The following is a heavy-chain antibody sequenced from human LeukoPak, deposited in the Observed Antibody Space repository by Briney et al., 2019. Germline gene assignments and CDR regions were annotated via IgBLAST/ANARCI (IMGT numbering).Heavy chain of an antibody. CDR1: GGSISSGDYY. D-gene: IGHD6-13*01. CDR3: ARVLSSSWYETYYYYGMGV. V-gene: IGHV4-30-4*01. Sequence: PSQTLSLTCTVSGGSISSGDYYWSWIRQPPGKGLEWIGYIYYSGSTYYNPSLKSRVTISVDTSKNQFSLKLSSVTAADTAVYYCARVLSSSWYETYYYYGMGVWGQGTTVTVSS. CDR2: IYYSGST. J-gene: IGHJ6*02.